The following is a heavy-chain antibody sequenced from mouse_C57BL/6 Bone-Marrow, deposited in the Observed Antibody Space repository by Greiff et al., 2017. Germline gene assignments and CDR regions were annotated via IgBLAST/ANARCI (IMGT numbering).Heavy chain of an antibody. CDR2: IYPGSGST. V-gene: IGHV1-55*01. Sequence: QVQLQQPGAELVKPGASVKMSCKASGYTFTSYWITWVKQRPGQGLEWIGDIYPGSGSTNYNEKFKSKATLTVDTSSSTAYMQLSSLTSEDSAVYDGARGGRRYGWFAYWGQGNLVTVSA. CDR3: ARGGRRYGWFAY. J-gene: IGHJ3*01. D-gene: IGHD1-1*02. CDR1: GYTFTSYW.